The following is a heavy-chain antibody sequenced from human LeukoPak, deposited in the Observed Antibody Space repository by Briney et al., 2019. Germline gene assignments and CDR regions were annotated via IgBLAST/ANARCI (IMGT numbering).Heavy chain of an antibody. CDR2: INPSGGST. CDR3: AGDPICSSTSCYDYGMDV. V-gene: IGHV1-46*01. CDR1: GYTFTSYY. J-gene: IGHJ6*04. D-gene: IGHD2-2*01. Sequence: ASVKVSCKASGYTFTSYYMHCVRQAPGQGLEWMGIINPSGGSTSYAQKFQGSVTMTRDTSTSTVYMELSSLRSEDTAVYYCAGDPICSSTSCYDYGMDVWRKGTTVTVSS.